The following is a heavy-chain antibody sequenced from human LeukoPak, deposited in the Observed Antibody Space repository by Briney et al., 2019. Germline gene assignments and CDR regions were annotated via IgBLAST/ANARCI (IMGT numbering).Heavy chain of an antibody. CDR2: ILPGGKGR. Sequence: GGSLRLSCVVSGYSFSTNMMTWVRQAPGKGLEWVATILPGGKGRYRVDSVKGRFIISRDNAKNALFLQMNSLRGDDTALYYCMRDNGYWGQGTLVTVSS. J-gene: IGHJ4*02. CDR1: GYSFSTNM. D-gene: IGHD2-8*01. V-gene: IGHV3-7*03. CDR3: MRDNGY.